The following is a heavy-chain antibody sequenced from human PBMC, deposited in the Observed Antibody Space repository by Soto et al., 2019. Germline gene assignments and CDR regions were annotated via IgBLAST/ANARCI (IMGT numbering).Heavy chain of an antibody. D-gene: IGHD3-10*01. J-gene: IGHJ4*02. Sequence: GGSLRLVCAPCVFPFSAGWINLPLQTPGKGLEWVGRIKSKADSGTVDYAAPVNGRFTISRDDSENMLYLQTNNLKADDSGIYYCTRRPKAGDAGVDPLADWGQGALVTVAS. CDR2: IKSKADSGTV. V-gene: IGHV3-15*07. CDR1: VFPFSAGW. CDR3: TRRPKAGDAGVDPLAD.